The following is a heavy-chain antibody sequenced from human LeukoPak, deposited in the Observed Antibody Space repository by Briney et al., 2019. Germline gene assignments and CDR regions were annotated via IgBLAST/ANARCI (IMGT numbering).Heavy chain of an antibody. CDR2: IWYDGSNK. J-gene: IGHJ3*02. D-gene: IGHD2-2*01. CDR3: ARGLRTAMDAFDI. V-gene: IGHV3-33*01. Sequence: GGSLRLSCAASGFTFSTYGMHWVRQAPGKGLEWVAVIWYDGSNKYYADSVKGRFTISRDNSKNTLYLQMNSLRAEDTAVYYCARGLRTAMDAFDIWGQGTMVTVSS. CDR1: GFTFSTYG.